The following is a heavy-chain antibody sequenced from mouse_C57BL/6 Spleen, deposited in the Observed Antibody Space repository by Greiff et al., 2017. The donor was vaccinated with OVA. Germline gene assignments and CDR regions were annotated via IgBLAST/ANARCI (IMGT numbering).Heavy chain of an antibody. J-gene: IGHJ1*03. D-gene: IGHD3-3*01. CDR2: ISDGGSYT. CDR1: GFTFSSYA. V-gene: IGHV5-4*01. Sequence: EVKLMESGGGLVKPGGSLKLSCAASGFTFSSYAMSWVRQTPEKRLEWVATISDGGSYTYYPDNVKGRFTISRDNAKNNLYLQMSHLKSEDTAMYYCARERDSYRYFDVWGTGTTVTVSS. CDR3: ARERDSYRYFDV.